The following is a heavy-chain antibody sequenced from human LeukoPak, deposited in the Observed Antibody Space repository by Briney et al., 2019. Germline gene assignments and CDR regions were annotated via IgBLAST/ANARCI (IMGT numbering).Heavy chain of an antibody. CDR3: ARGSELVPYFGF. D-gene: IGHD1-26*01. V-gene: IGHV6-1*01. CDR2: TYYRSRWYN. CDR1: GDSVSTNSAA. J-gene: IGHJ4*02. Sequence: SQTLSLTCVISGDSVSTNSAAWNWIRQSPSRGLEWLGRTYYRSRWYNDYAVSVKNRIIISPDTSKNQFSLQLSSVTPDDTAMYYCARGSELVPYFGFWGQGTLVTVSS.